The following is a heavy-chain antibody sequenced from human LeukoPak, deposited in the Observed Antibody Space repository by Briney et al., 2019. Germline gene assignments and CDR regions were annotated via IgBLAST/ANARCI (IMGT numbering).Heavy chain of an antibody. CDR3: AKVPVFSLTISEVVTDDAFDI. CDR2: ISGSGGST. Sequence: PGGYLRLSCAASGFTFSSYAMSWVRQAPGKGLEWVSAISGSGGSTYYADSVKGRFTISRDNSKNTLYLQMNSLRAEDTAVYYCAKVPVFSLTISEVVTDDAFDIWGQGTIVTVSS. J-gene: IGHJ3*02. D-gene: IGHD3-3*01. CDR1: GFTFSSYA. V-gene: IGHV3-23*01.